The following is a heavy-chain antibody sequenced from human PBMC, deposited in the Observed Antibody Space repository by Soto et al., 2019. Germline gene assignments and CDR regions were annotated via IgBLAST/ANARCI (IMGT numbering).Heavy chain of an antibody. D-gene: IGHD6-6*01. Sequence: GEALKISCKGSGYIFTNYWIGWVRQVPGKGLGWMGIIWPGGSETRYSPSFEGQGTMSVDKSINTAYLQWSSLKASDTAFYYCARHGSIGARQNWFDPWGQGSLVTVSS. V-gene: IGHV5-51*01. CDR2: IWPGGSET. CDR1: GYIFTNYW. J-gene: IGHJ5*02. CDR3: ARHGSIGARQNWFDP.